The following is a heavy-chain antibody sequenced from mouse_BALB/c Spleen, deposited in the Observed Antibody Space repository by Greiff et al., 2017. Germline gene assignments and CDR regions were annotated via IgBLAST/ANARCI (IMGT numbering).Heavy chain of an antibody. Sequence: QVQLKESGAELVKPGTSVKLSCKASGYNFTSYWINWVKLRPGQGLEWIGDIYPGSGSTNYNEKFKSKATLTVDTSSSTAYMQLSSLASEDSALYYCARAYYVNYAWFAYWGQGTLVTVSA. CDR2: IYPGSGST. CDR3: ARAYYVNYAWFAY. V-gene: IGHV1-55*01. D-gene: IGHD2-10*01. CDR1: GYNFTSYW. J-gene: IGHJ3*01.